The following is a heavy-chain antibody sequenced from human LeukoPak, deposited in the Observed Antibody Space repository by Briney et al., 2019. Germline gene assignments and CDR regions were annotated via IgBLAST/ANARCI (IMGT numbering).Heavy chain of an antibody. D-gene: IGHD3-10*01. J-gene: IGHJ4*02. CDR2: IIPIFGTA. CDR3: AREGSGSYYTPNLDY. V-gene: IGHV1-69*13. Sequence: SVKVSCKASRGTFSSYAISWVRQAPGQGLEWMGRIIPIFGTANYAQKFQGRVTITADESTSTAYMELSSLRSEDTAVYYCAREGSGSYYTPNLDYWGQGTLVTVSS. CDR1: RGTFSSYA.